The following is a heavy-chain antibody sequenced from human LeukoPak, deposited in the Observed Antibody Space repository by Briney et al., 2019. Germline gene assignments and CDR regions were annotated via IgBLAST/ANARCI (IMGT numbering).Heavy chain of an antibody. CDR3: ARRTYYYDSSGYYHYYLDY. V-gene: IGHV1-2*04. CDR2: INPNSGGT. CDR1: GYTFTGYY. D-gene: IGHD3-22*01. Sequence: ASVKVSCTASGYTFTGYYMHWVRQAPGQGLEWMGWINPNSGGTNYAQKFQGWVTMTRDTSISTAYMELSRLRSDDTAVYYCARRTYYYDSSGYYHYYLDYWGQGTLVTVSS. J-gene: IGHJ4*02.